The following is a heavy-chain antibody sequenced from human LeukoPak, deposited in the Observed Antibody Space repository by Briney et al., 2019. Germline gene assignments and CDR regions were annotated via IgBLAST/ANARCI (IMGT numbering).Heavy chain of an antibody. V-gene: IGHV1-2*02. Sequence: ASVKVSCKASGYTFTGYYMHWVRQAPGQGLEWMGWINPNSGGTNYALKFQGRVTMTRDTSISTAYMELSRLRSDDTAVYYCARDRRHYYDSSGYHAFDYWGQGTLVTVSS. J-gene: IGHJ4*02. CDR3: ARDRRHYYDSSGYHAFDY. CDR2: INPNSGGT. CDR1: GYTFTGYY. D-gene: IGHD3-22*01.